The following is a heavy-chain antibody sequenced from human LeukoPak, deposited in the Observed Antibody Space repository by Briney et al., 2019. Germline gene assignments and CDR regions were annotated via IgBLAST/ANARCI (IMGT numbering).Heavy chain of an antibody. CDR3: AKEYVLLWFGELFPFDY. CDR1: GFTFSSYA. V-gene: IGHV3-23*01. J-gene: IGHJ4*02. CDR2: ISGSSIST. Sequence: GGSLRLSCAASGFTFSSYAMSWVRQAPGKGLEWVSAISGSSISTYYADSVRGRFTISRDNSKNTLYLQMNSLRAEDTAVYYCAKEYVLLWFGELFPFDYWGQGTLVTVSS. D-gene: IGHD3-10*01.